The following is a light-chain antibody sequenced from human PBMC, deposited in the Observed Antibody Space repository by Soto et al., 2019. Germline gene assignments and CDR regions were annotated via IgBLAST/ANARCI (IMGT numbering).Light chain of an antibody. V-gene: IGKV1-5*01. CDR1: QSISSW. CDR3: QHFNIYAPT. CDR2: DAS. Sequence: DVHMTRSPSTQSATVGDRVTITCRASQSISSWLAWYQQKPGKAPKLLIYDASSLESGVPSRFSGSGSVTDFALILSSLDADAFPTYCSQHFNIYAPTFGQGTK. J-gene: IGKJ1*01.